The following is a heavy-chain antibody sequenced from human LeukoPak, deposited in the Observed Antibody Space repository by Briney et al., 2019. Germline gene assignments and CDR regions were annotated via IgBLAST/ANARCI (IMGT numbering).Heavy chain of an antibody. Sequence: AESLRSSCEGSGDRVTSSWSSWVRQMSGRSLEWMGRIDPSDSYTTYSPSFQGHVTISADKSISTAYLQWSSLKASDTAMYYCARPSYDILVGYPNGMDVWGKGTTVTVSS. CDR1: GDRVTSSW. D-gene: IGHD3-9*01. CDR2: IDPSDSYT. CDR3: ARPSYDILVGYPNGMDV. V-gene: IGHV5-10-1*01. J-gene: IGHJ6*04.